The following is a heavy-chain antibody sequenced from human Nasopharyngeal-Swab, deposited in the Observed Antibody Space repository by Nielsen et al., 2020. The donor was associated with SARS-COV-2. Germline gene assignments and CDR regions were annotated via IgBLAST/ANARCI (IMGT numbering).Heavy chain of an antibody. Sequence: GESLKISCAASGFTVTSNYMSWVRQAPGKGPEWVSVIYSGGSTYYADSVKGRFTISRDNSKNTLYLQMNSLRAEDTAVYYCARVVTMINYYYYGMDVWGQGTTVTVSS. CDR2: IYSGGST. D-gene: IGHD3-22*01. CDR3: ARVVTMINYYYYGMDV. CDR1: GFTVTSNY. V-gene: IGHV3-53*01. J-gene: IGHJ6*02.